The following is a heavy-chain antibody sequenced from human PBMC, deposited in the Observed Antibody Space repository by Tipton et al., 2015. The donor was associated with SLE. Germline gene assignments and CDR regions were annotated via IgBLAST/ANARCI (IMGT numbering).Heavy chain of an antibody. Sequence: GLVKPSETLSLTCTVSGGSIISSTYYWGWIRQPPGKGLEWIGSIYYSGNTYYNPSLKSRVTISVDTSKKQFSLSLTSVTAADTAVYYCARHPEFYDSSSPGDYWGQGTLVTVSS. V-gene: IGHV4-39*07. CDR1: GGSIISSTYY. CDR2: IYYSGNT. CDR3: ARHPEFYDSSSPGDY. D-gene: IGHD3-22*01. J-gene: IGHJ4*02.